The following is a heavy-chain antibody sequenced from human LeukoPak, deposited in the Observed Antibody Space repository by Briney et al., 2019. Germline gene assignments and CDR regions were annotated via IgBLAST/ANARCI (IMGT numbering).Heavy chain of an antibody. CDR2: ISYDGSNQ. J-gene: IGHJ3*02. CDR3: AKDKGGGYANDGFDI. Sequence: GGSLRLSCAASGFTFSSYGMHWVRQAPGKGLEWVAVISYDGSNQYYADSGKGRFTISRDNSKITLYLQMNSLRAEDTAVYYCAKDKGGGYANDGFDIWGRGTMVTVSS. V-gene: IGHV3-30*18. D-gene: IGHD3-16*01. CDR1: GFTFSSYG.